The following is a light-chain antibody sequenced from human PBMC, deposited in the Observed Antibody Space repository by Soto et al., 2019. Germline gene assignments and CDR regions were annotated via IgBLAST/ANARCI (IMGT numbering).Light chain of an antibody. CDR3: QQLFDSPIT. Sequence: DVKLTQSPSFLSPSIGESVTITCRASEFISTSLAGYQLRPGKAPKHLIYAASTLESGGPSRFSATVSGTEFSLTITSLQPEDFATYYCQQLFDSPITFGQGTRLEIK. CDR2: AAS. V-gene: IGKV1-9*01. CDR1: EFISTS. J-gene: IGKJ5*01.